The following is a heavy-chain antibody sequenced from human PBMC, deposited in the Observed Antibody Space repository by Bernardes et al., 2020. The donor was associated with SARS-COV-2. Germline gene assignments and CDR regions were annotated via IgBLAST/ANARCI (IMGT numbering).Heavy chain of an antibody. CDR2: ISAYNGNT. D-gene: IGHD3-3*01. CDR3: ARDPDRPDVTIWSGYSGGSFDY. CDR1: GYTFTSYG. Sequence: ASVKVSCKASGYTFTSYGISWVRQAPGQGLEWMGWISAYNGNTNYAQKLQGRVTMTTDTSTSTAYMELRSLRSDDTAVYYCARDPDRPDVTIWSGYSGGSFDYWGQGTLVTVSS. V-gene: IGHV1-18*01. J-gene: IGHJ4*02.